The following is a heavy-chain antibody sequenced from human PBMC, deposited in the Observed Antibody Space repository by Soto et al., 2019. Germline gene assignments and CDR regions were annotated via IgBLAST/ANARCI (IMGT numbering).Heavy chain of an antibody. V-gene: IGHV3-9*01. D-gene: IGHD6-13*01. Sequence: EVQLVESGGGLVQPGRSLRLSCAASGFTFDDYAMHWVRQAPGKGLEWVSGISWNSGSIGYADSVKGRFTISRDIAKNSLYLQMNSLRAEDTALYYCAKGGIAAAGAVDYWGQGTLVTVSS. CDR2: ISWNSGSI. CDR3: AKGGIAAAGAVDY. J-gene: IGHJ4*02. CDR1: GFTFDDYA.